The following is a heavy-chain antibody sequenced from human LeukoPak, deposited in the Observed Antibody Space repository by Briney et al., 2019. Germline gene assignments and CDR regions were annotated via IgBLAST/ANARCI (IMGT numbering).Heavy chain of an antibody. V-gene: IGHV1-18*01. Sequence: ASVKVSCKASGYSFTGYGISWVRQSPGQGLEWMGWISAYNGNTNYAQKLQGRVTMTTGTSTSTAYMDLRSLRSDDTAVYYCARDCDRSGYYCYWGQGTLVTVSS. J-gene: IGHJ4*02. CDR1: GYSFTGYG. CDR3: ARDCDRSGYYCY. CDR2: ISAYNGNT. D-gene: IGHD3-22*01.